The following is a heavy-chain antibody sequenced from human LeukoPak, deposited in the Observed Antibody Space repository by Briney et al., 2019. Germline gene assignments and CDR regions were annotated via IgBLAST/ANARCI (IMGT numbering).Heavy chain of an antibody. CDR3: ARDRYYYDSSGYLAFDI. CDR2: IYTSGST. Sequence: SETLSLTCAVSGASISGSGYYLGWIRQPPGKGLEWTGRIYTSGSTNYNPSLKSRVTTSVDTSKNQFSLKLSSVTAADTAVYYCARDRYYYDSSGYLAFDIWGQGTMVTVSS. D-gene: IGHD3-22*01. J-gene: IGHJ3*02. V-gene: IGHV4-39*07. CDR1: GASISGSGYY.